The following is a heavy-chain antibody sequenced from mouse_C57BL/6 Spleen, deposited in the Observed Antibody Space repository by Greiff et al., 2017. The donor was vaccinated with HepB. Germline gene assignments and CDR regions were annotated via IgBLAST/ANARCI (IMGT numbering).Heavy chain of an antibody. D-gene: IGHD2-3*01. Sequence: EVKLVESGGGLVKPGGSLKLSCAASGFTFSSYAMSWVRQTPEKRLEWVATISDGGSYTYYPDNVKGRFTISRDNAKNNLYLQMSHLKSEDTAMYYCARGRDGYPDYWGQGTTLTVSS. CDR3: ARGRDGYPDY. J-gene: IGHJ2*01. V-gene: IGHV5-4*03. CDR2: ISDGGSYT. CDR1: GFTFSSYA.